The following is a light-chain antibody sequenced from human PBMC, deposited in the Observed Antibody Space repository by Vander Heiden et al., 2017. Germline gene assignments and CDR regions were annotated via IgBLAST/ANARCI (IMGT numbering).Light chain of an antibody. CDR3: QALDSSTDVV. V-gene: IGLV3-1*01. CDR2: KDS. CDR1: KVGAKY. J-gene: IGLJ2*01. Sequence: SYELTQPPPVPVSPGSTASSTCSGAKVGAKYACWYQTRPGQSPVLVIYKDSKRASGIPEGFSGSKSGNTATLTISGTQAMDEADYYGQALDSSTDVVFGGGNKLTVL.